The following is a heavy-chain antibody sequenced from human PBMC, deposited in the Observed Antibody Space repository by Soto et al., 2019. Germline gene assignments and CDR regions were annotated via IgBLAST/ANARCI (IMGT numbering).Heavy chain of an antibody. CDR3: ARGEYNWNSPFDY. J-gene: IGHJ4*02. CDR1: GGSISSGGYY. D-gene: IGHD1-7*01. CDR2: IYYSGST. V-gene: IGHV4-31*03. Sequence: SETLSLTCTVSGGSISSGGYYWSWIRQHPGKGLEWIGYIYYSGSTYYNPSLKSRVTISVDTSKNQFSLKLSSVTAADTAVYYCARGEYNWNSPFDYWGQGTLVTVSS.